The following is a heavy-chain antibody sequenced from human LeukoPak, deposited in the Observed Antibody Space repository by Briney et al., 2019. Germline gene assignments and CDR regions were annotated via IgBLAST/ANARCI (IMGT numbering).Heavy chain of an antibody. CDR3: ARQRRVLKRGGSGYYGSGSYSIAYYFDY. V-gene: IGHV1-18*04. CDR2: MCAYNGDT. CDR1: VYTFTSYG. Sequence: ASVKVSFKCSVYTFTSYGISWVRQAPGQGLEWMGWMCAYNGDTNYAQRLRGRVTMTTDTSTSTAYMELRSLRSDDTAVYYCARQRRVLKRGGSGYYGSGSYSIAYYFDYWGQGTLVTVSS. J-gene: IGHJ4*02. D-gene: IGHD3-10*01.